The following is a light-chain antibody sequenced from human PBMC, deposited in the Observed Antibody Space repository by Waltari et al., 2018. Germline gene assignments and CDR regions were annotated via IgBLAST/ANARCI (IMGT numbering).Light chain of an antibody. J-gene: IGLJ1*01. V-gene: IGLV3-21*04. CDR1: NIGRKS. CDR2: YDN. CDR3: QVWDANNEPGV. Sequence: SYVLTQPPSLSVAPGMTASITCGGDNIGRKSVHWYQRKPGQAPVLVISYDNDRPSGIPERFSGANSGDTATLPISRVEAGDEGDYYCQVWDANNEPGVFGTGTEVTVL.